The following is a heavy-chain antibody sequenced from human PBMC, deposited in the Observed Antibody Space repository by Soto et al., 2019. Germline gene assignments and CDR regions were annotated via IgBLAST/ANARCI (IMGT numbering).Heavy chain of an antibody. CDR1: GFTFSSYA. J-gene: IGHJ4*02. CDR3: AKKKRLLRSLLYYFDY. Sequence: GGSLRLSCAASGFTFSSYAMHWVRQAPGEGLEWVAVISDDGSNKHYADSVKGRITISRDNPKNTLYLQMNSLRAEDTAVYYCAKKKRLLRSLLYYFDYWGQGTLVTVS. CDR2: ISDDGSNK. V-gene: IGHV3-30*18. D-gene: IGHD3-22*01.